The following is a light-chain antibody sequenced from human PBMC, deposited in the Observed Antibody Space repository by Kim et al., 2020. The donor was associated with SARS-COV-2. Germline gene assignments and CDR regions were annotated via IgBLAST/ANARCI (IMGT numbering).Light chain of an antibody. CDR2: WAC. CDR3: QQYYSTPPT. Sequence: ATINCKSSQSVLCSSNNKNYLAWYQQKPGQPPKLLTYWACTRESGVPDRFSGSGSGTDFTLTITSLQAEDVAVYYCQQYYSTPPTFGQGTKVDIK. V-gene: IGKV4-1*01. J-gene: IGKJ1*01. CDR1: QSVLCSSNNKNY.